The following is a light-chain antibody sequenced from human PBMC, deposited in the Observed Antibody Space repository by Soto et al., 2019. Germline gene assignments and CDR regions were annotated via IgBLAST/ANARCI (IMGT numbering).Light chain of an antibody. CDR2: LGS. J-gene: IGKJ1*01. V-gene: IGKV2-28*01. CDR3: VQALQSPPWT. Sequence: VKTVALGGRGVITRKTASISCRSSQSLLHSNGYNYLDWYLQKPGQSPQLLIYLGSNRASGVPDRFSGSGSGTDFTLKIRRVEADDVGVYYCVQALQSPPWTFGQGTKVDIK. CDR1: QSLLHSNGYNY.